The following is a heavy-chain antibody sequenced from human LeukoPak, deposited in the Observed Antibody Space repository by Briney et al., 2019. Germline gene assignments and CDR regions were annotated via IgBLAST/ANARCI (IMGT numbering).Heavy chain of an antibody. V-gene: IGHV3-23*01. Sequence: GGSLRLSCAASGFTFSSYGMSWVRQAPGKGLEWVSAISGSGGSTYYADSVKGRFTISRDNSKNTLYLQMNSLRAEDTAVYYCARDGIKGLELLHFDYWGQGTLVTVSS. CDR2: ISGSGGST. D-gene: IGHD1-7*01. J-gene: IGHJ4*02. CDR1: GFTFSSYG. CDR3: ARDGIKGLELLHFDY.